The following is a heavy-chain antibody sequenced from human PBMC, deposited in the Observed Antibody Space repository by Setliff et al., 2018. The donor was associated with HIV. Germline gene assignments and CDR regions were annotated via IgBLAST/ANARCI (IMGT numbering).Heavy chain of an antibody. CDR1: GGSFSDNY. V-gene: IGHV4-34*01. D-gene: IGHD2-8*02. CDR2: INHSGRT. Sequence: PSETLSLTCAVYGGSFSDNYWSWIRQSPGKGLEGSGEINHSGRTKYSQSLRSRGSISVEKSKTQFSLKLSSVTAADTAVYYCARVSSTYWYSIFRNYYYHMDVWGKGTTVTVSS. J-gene: IGHJ6*03. CDR3: ARVSSTYWYSIFRNYYYHMDV.